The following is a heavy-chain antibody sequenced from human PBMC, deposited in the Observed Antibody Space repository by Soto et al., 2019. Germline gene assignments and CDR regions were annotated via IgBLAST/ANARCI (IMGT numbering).Heavy chain of an antibody. Sequence: QVHLVQSGAEVKKPGASVKVSCKGSGYAFTTYGITWVRQAPGQGLEWMGWISAHNGNTNYAQKLQGRVTVTRDTSTRTAYMELRRLGSDDTAGYYCARGRYGDYWGQGALVTVSS. CDR2: ISAHNGNT. J-gene: IGHJ4*02. CDR3: ARGRYGDY. CDR1: GYAFTTYG. V-gene: IGHV1-18*01. D-gene: IGHD1-1*01.